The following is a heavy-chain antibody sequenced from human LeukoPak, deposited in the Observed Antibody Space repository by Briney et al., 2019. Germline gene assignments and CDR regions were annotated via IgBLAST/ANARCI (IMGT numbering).Heavy chain of an antibody. CDR3: ASLRGSYWSSYYYYYMDV. D-gene: IGHD1-26*01. Sequence: GGSLRLSCAASGFTFDSYDMSWVRQAPGKGLEWVSSISGSGSDTHYADSVKGRFTISRDNSKNTLYLQINSLRAEDTAVYYCASLRGSYWSSYYYYYMDVWGKGTTVTISS. CDR1: GFTFDSYD. V-gene: IGHV3-23*01. CDR2: ISGSGSDT. J-gene: IGHJ6*03.